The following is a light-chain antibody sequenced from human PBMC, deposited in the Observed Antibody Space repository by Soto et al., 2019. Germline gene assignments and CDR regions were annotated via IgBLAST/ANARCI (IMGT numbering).Light chain of an antibody. CDR1: QDLSNG. Sequence: DIQMTQSPSSLSASVGDRVTITCRASQDLSNGLAWFQQKPGKAPKPLIYDISILQNGVPSKFSGSGSGTEFTLTITSLQPEDFATYYCQQYKDFPFTFGPGTKVDIK. CDR2: DIS. V-gene: IGKV1-16*02. CDR3: QQYKDFPFT. J-gene: IGKJ3*01.